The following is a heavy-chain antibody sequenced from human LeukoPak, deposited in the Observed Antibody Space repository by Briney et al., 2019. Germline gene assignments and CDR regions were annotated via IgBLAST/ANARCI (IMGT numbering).Heavy chain of an antibody. CDR3: ARGGTTFEH. D-gene: IGHD1-1*01. J-gene: IGHJ4*02. CDR2: IKYDGSEK. Sequence: GGSLRLSCTASGFTFSVSWMSWVRQAPGKGLEWVANIKYDGSEKYYVDSVKGRFTISRDNAKNSLYLQMNSLRAEDTAVYYCARGGTTFEHWGQGTLVTVSS. CDR1: GFTFSVSW. V-gene: IGHV3-7*01.